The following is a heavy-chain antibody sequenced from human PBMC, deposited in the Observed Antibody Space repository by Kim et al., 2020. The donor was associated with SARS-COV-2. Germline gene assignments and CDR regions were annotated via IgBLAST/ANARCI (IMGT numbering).Heavy chain of an antibody. D-gene: IGHD3-9*01. CDR3: ASEGYDILTGHGYFDY. V-gene: IGHV4-61*02. Sequence: SETLSLTCTVSGGSISSGSYYWSWIRQPAGKGLEWIGRIYTSGSTNYNPSLKSRVTISVDTSKNQFFLKLSSVTAADTAVYYSASEGYDILTGHGYFDYWGQGTPVTVSS. J-gene: IGHJ4*02. CDR1: GGSISSGSYY. CDR2: IYTSGST.